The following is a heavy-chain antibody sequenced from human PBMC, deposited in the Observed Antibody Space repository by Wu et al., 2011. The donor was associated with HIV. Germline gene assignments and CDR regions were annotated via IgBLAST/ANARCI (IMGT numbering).Heavy chain of an antibody. Sequence: QVQLVQSGAEMKKPGASVKLSCMTSGYVFTDFYIHWVRQAPGQGLQWMGRIIPIFGTANYAQKFQGRVTITADKSTSTAYMELSSLRSEDTAVYYCALRTRAGSGSDYVGQGTLVTVSS. CDR2: IIPIFGTA. CDR1: GYVFTDFY. D-gene: IGHD3-10*01. V-gene: IGHV1-69*06. J-gene: IGHJ4*02. CDR3: ALRTRAGSGSDY.